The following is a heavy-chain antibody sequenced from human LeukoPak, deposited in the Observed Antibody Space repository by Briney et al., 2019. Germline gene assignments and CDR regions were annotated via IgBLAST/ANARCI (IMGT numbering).Heavy chain of an antibody. D-gene: IGHD2-8*01. Sequence: ASVKVSCKVSGYTLTELSMHWVRQAPGKGLEWMGGFDPEDGETIYAQKFQGRVTMTEDTSTDTAYMELSRLRSEDTAVYYCATGVAYCTNGVCSNFDYWGQGTLVTVSS. J-gene: IGHJ4*02. CDR1: GYTLTELS. CDR2: FDPEDGET. V-gene: IGHV1-24*01. CDR3: ATGVAYCTNGVCSNFDY.